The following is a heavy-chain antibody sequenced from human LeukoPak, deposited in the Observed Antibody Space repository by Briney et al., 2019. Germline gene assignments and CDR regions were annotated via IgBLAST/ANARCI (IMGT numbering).Heavy chain of an antibody. CDR1: GGSISSYY. CDR3: ARLRDIVATPVYAFDI. V-gene: IGHV4-59*08. Sequence: PSETLSLTCTVSGGSISSYYWSWIRQPPGKGLEWIGYIYYSGSTNYNPSLKSRVTISVDTSKNQFSLKLSSMTAADTAVYYCARLRDIVATPVYAFDIWGQGTMVTV. J-gene: IGHJ3*02. CDR2: IYYSGST. D-gene: IGHD2-15*01.